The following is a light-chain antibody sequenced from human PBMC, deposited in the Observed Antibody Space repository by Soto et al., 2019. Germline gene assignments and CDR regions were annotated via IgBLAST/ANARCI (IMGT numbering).Light chain of an antibody. CDR2: AAS. J-gene: IGKJ1*01. CDR1: QSVSTN. V-gene: IGKV1-39*01. CDR3: QQGYSPPWT. Sequence: DIQLTQAPSSLSASVGDRVTITCRASQSVSTNLHWYHQKGGEAPKLLIFAASNLQSGVPSRFSASGSGTEFTLTMHSLQPEDFGTYYCQQGYSPPWTFGQGTRV.